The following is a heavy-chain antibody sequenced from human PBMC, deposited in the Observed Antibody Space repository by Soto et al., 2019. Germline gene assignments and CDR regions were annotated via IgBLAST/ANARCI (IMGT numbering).Heavy chain of an antibody. Sequence: SETLSLTCTVSGGSISSGDYYWTWIRQPPGTGLEWIGEIKQSGSTNYNTSLKNRVTISVDTSKNQFSLKLTSVTTADTAVYYCARRYGSAIDYWGQGTLVTVSS. CDR3: ARRYGSAIDY. J-gene: IGHJ4*02. D-gene: IGHD1-26*01. CDR2: IKQSGST. CDR1: GGSISSGDYY. V-gene: IGHV4-61*08.